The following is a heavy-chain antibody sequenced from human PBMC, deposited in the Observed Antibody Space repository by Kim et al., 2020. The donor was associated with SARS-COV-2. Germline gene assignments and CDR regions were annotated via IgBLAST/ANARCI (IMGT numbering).Heavy chain of an antibody. CDR1: GFTVSNNY. D-gene: IGHD5-12*01. CDR3: SRTIYSGYKIPPHDAFDI. V-gene: IGHV3-53*01. Sequence: GGSLRLSCAASGFTVSNNYMRWVRQAPGKGLEWVTVIYSGGSTYYSDSVKGRFTISRDNSKNTLYLQMNSLRAEDTAVYYCSRTIYSGYKIPPHDAFDIWGQGTMVTVSS. CDR2: IYSGGST. J-gene: IGHJ3*02.